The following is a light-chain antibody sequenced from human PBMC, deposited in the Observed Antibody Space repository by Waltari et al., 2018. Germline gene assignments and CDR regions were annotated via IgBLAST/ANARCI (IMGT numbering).Light chain of an antibody. Sequence: QSALTQPPSASGTPGQRVTISCSGSDSTIGSRYVSWYQEFPGTAPKLLINRNNQRPSGVPDRFSGSKSGTSASLAISGLRSEDEADYYCAAWDDSLSGWVFGGGTKLTVL. CDR1: DSTIGSRY. J-gene: IGLJ3*02. CDR3: AAWDDSLSGWV. CDR2: RNN. V-gene: IGLV1-47*01.